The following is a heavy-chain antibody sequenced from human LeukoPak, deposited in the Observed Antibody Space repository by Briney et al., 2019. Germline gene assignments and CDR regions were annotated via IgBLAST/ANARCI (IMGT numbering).Heavy chain of an antibody. J-gene: IGHJ4*02. D-gene: IGHD1-7*01. Sequence: GGSLRLSCAASGFTFSSYGMHWVRQAPGKGLEWVAVISYDGSNKYYADSVKGRFTISRDNSKNTLYLQMNSLRAEDTAVYYCAKEFNWNYGPYFDYWGQGTLVTVSS. CDR2: ISYDGSNK. V-gene: IGHV3-30*18. CDR1: GFTFSSYG. CDR3: AKEFNWNYGPYFDY.